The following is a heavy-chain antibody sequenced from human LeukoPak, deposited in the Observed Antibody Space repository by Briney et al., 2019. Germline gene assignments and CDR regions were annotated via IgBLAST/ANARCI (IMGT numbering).Heavy chain of an antibody. D-gene: IGHD3-22*01. J-gene: IGHJ4*02. CDR3: AREQHDSSGLIDY. CDR2: ISYDGSHK. V-gene: IGHV3-30*04. CDR1: GFTFSDYA. Sequence: GGSLRLSCAASGFTFSDYAMHWVRQAPGKGLEWVAVISYDGSHKYYADSVKGRFTISRDNSKNTLYLQMNSLRAEDTAVYYCAREQHDSSGLIDYWGQGTLVTVSS.